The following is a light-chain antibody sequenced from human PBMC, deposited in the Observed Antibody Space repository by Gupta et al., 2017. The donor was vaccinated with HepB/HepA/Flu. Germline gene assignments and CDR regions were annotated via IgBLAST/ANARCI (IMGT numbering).Light chain of an antibody. CDR3: QQYKNWPPIT. CDR1: QSVSSS. J-gene: IGKJ4*01. CDR2: GAS. V-gene: IGKV3-15*01. Sequence: EIVMTQSPATLSVSPGERATLSCRASQSVSSSLAWYQQKPGQAPRLLIYGASTRDTGIPARFSGSGYGKEFTLTISSRQSEDFAGYYCQQYKNWPPITFGRGTKVEIK.